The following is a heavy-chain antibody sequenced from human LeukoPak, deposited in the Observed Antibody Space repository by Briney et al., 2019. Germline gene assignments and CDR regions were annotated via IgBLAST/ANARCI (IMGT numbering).Heavy chain of an antibody. J-gene: IGHJ4*02. Sequence: PSETLSLTCTVSGGSTSSYYWSWIGQPPGKGLEWIGYIYYSGSTNYNPSLKSRVTISVDTSKNQFSLKLSSVTAADTAVYYCARDRSLDYWGQGTLVTVSS. CDR1: GGSTSSYY. CDR3: ARDRSLDY. V-gene: IGHV4-59*01. CDR2: IYYSGST.